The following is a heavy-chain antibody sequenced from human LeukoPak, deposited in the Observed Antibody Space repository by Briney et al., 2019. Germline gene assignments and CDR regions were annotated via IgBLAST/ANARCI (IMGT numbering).Heavy chain of an antibody. J-gene: IGHJ4*02. V-gene: IGHV3-23*01. CDR3: AKDYIAAAGTRATGY. D-gene: IGHD6-13*01. CDR1: GFTFSSYA. Sequence: PGRSLRLSCAASGFTFSSYAMSWVRQAPGKGLEWVSAISGSGGSTYYADSVKGRFTISRDNSKNTLYLQMNSLRAEDTAVYYCAKDYIAAAGTRATGYWGQGTLVTVSS. CDR2: ISGSGGST.